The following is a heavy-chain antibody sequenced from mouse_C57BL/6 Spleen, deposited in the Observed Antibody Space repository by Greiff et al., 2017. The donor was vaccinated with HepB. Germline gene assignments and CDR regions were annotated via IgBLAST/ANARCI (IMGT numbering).Heavy chain of an antibody. CDR3: AGGSNSFAY. V-gene: IGHV1-50*01. J-gene: IGHJ3*01. Sequence: QVQLKQPGAELVKPGASVKLSCKASGYTFTSYWMQWVKQRPGQGLEWIGEIDPSDSYTNYNQKFKGKATLTVDTSSSTAYMQLSSLTSEDSAVYYCAGGSNSFAYWGQGTLVTVSA. CDR1: GYTFTSYW. D-gene: IGHD2-5*01. CDR2: IDPSDSYT.